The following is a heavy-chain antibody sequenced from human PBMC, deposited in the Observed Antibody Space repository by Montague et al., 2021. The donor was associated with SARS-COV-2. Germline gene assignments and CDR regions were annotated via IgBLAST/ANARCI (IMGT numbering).Heavy chain of an antibody. CDR1: GGSISSGGYY. Sequence: TLSLTCTVSGGSISSGGYYWSWIRQHPGKGLEWIGYIYNTGSTHYXXXLKSRVTISKETSKNHFSLNLSSVTAADSAVYYCARGPGYYVSSGYSNDAFDIWGQGTTVTVSS. CDR2: IYNTGST. D-gene: IGHD3-22*01. V-gene: IGHV4-31*03. J-gene: IGHJ3*02. CDR3: ARGPGYYVSSGYSNDAFDI.